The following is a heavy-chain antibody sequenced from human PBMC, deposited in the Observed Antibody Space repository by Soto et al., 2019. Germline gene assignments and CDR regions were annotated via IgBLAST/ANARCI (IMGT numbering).Heavy chain of an antibody. V-gene: IGHV1-69*13. Sequence: SVKVSCKASGGTFSSYAISWVRQAPGQGLEWMGGIIPIFGTANYAQKFQGRVTITADESTSTAYMELSSLRSEDTAVYYCARRTSSGGTGNWFDSWGQGTLVTVSS. CDR1: GGTFSSYA. J-gene: IGHJ5*01. CDR3: ARRTSSGGTGNWFDS. D-gene: IGHD6-19*01. CDR2: IIPIFGTA.